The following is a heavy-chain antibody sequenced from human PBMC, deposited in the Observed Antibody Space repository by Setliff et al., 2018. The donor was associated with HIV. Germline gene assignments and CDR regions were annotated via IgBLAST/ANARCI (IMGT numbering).Heavy chain of an antibody. D-gene: IGHD3-3*01. CDR3: ARSQPDTIFGVVVFDS. CDR1: GVSTSNNNYW. V-gene: IGHV4-4*02. CDR2: ITHRGIT. Sequence: SETLSLTCAVSGVSTSNNNYWWSWVRQPPGKGLEWIGEITHRGITDYNPSLKSRVTISVDTSKNQLSLKLTSMTAADTAVYYCARSQPDTIFGVVVFDSWGQGTLVTVSS. J-gene: IGHJ4*02.